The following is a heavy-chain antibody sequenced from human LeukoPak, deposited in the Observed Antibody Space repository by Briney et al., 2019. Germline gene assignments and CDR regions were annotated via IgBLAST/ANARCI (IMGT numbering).Heavy chain of an antibody. D-gene: IGHD3-22*01. CDR1: GYTFTGYY. Sequence: ASVKVSCKASGYTFTGYYMHWVRQAPGQGLEWMGWINPNSGGTNYAQKLQGRVTMTTDTSTSTAYMELRSLRSDDTAVYYCARGPGLYYYDSSGYYAPIDYWGQGTLVTVSS. J-gene: IGHJ4*02. CDR3: ARGPGLYYYDSSGYYAPIDY. CDR2: INPNSGGT. V-gene: IGHV1-2*02.